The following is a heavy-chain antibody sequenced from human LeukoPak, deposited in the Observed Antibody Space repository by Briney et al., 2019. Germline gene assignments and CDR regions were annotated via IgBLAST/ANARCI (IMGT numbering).Heavy chain of an antibody. CDR2: INPNSGGT. CDR3: ARGGEDYYDSSGYYEY. D-gene: IGHD3-22*01. V-gene: IGHV1-2*02. J-gene: IGHJ4*02. CDR1: GYTFTGYY. Sequence: GASVKVPCKASGYTFTGYYMHWVRQAPGQGLEWMGWINPNSGGTNYAQKFQGRVTMTRDTSISTAYMELSRLRSDDTAVYYCARGGEDYYDSSGYYEYWGQGTLVTVSS.